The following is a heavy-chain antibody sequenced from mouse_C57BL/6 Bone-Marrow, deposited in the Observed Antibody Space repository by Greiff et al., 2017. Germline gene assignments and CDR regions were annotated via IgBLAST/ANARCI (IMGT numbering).Heavy chain of an antibody. J-gene: IGHJ4*01. V-gene: IGHV1-64*01. CDR1: GYTFTSYW. CDR3: AGRNSSSLYAMDY. CDR2: IHPYSGST. D-gene: IGHD1-1*01. Sequence: VQLQQPGAELVKPGASVKLSCKASGYTFTSYWMHWVKQRPGQGLEWIGMIHPYSGSTNYNEKFKSKATLTVDKSSSTAYMQLSSLTSEDSAVYYCAGRNSSSLYAMDYWGQGTTVTVSS.